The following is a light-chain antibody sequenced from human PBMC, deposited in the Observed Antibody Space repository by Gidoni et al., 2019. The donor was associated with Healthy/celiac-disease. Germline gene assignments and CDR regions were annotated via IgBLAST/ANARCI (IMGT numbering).Light chain of an antibody. CDR3: QQHNSYLVT. CDR2: AAS. CDR1: QGISSY. J-gene: IGKJ5*01. V-gene: IGKV1-9*01. Sequence: GDRDTITCRSSQGISSYLAWYQQKPGKAPKLLIDAASTLQSGVPSRFSGSGSRTEFTLTNSSLQPEDVATYYCQQHNSYLVTFGQGTRLEIK.